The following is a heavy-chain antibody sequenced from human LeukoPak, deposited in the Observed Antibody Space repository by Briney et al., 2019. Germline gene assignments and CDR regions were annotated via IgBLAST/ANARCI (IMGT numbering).Heavy chain of an antibody. J-gene: IGHJ5*02. Sequence: ASVKVSCKASGSTFTSYGIRWVPQAPGQGLEWIGWISAYNGNTNYAQKLQGRVTMTTDTSTSTAYMELRSLRSDDTAVYYCARDSILTGYDIPSHWFDPWGQGTLVTVSS. V-gene: IGHV1-18*01. D-gene: IGHD3-9*01. CDR2: ISAYNGNT. CDR3: ARDSILTGYDIPSHWFDP. CDR1: GSTFTSYG.